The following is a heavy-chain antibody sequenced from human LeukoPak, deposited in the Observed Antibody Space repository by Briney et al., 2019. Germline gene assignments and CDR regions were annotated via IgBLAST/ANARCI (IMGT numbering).Heavy chain of an antibody. CDR2: ISAYNGNT. D-gene: IGHD3-10*01. V-gene: IGHV1-18*01. CDR1: GYTFTSYG. CDR3: AREAGLLWFGELLSP. J-gene: IGHJ5*02. Sequence: ASVKVSCKASGYTFTSYGISWVRQAPGQGLEWMGWISAYNGNTNYAQKLQGRVTMTTDTSTSTAYMELRSLRSDDTAVYYCAREAGLLWFGELLSPWGQGTLVTVSS.